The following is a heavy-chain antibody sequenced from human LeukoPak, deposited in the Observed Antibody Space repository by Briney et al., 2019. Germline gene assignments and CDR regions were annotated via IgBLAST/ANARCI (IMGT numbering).Heavy chain of an antibody. CDR2: INSDGSST. J-gene: IGHJ4*02. CDR3: AREPPARDEGQIDY. CDR1: GFTFSSYW. Sequence: QPGGSLLLSCAASGFTFSSYWMHWGRRAPGKGLVWVSRINSDGSSTSYADSVKGRFTISRDNAKNTLYLQMISLGAEATAVYYCAREPPARDEGQIDYWGQGTLVTVSS. V-gene: IGHV3-74*01.